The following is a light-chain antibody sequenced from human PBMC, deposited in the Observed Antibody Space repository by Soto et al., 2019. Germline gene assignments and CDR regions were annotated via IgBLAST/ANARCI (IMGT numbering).Light chain of an antibody. CDR2: GAS. CDR3: QQYNNWPLT. V-gene: IGKV3-15*01. Sequence: EVVMTQSPDTLSVSPGERATLSCRASRSVSSNLAWYQQKPGQAPRVLIYGASTRATGVPARFSGSGSGTEFTLTISSLQSEDFAFYYCQQYNNWPLTFGGGTKVDIK. J-gene: IGKJ4*01. CDR1: RSVSSN.